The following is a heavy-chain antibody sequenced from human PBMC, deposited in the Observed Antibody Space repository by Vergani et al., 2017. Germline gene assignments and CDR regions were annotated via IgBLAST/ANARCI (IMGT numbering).Heavy chain of an antibody. V-gene: IGHV3-21*01. CDR3: ARDIVGSGWFDP. CDR2: ISSSSSYI. Sequence: EVQLVESGGGLVKPGGSLRLSCAASGFTFSSYSMNWVRQAPGKGLEWVSSISSSSSYIYYADAVKGRFTISRDNAKNSLYLQMNCLRAEDTAVYYCARDIVGSGWFDPWGQGTLVTVSS. J-gene: IGHJ5*02. D-gene: IGHD3-16*02. CDR1: GFTFSSYS.